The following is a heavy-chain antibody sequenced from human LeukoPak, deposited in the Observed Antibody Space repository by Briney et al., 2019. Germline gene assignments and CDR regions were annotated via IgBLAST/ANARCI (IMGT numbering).Heavy chain of an antibody. J-gene: IGHJ3*02. CDR2: INPNSGGT. D-gene: IGHD3-9*01. CDR3: AREGILTGYYTIADAFDI. Sequence: ASVKVSCKASGYTFTGYYMHWVRQAPGQGLEWMGWINPNSGGTNYAQKFQGRVTMTRDTSISTAYMELSRLRSDDTAVYYCAREGILTGYYTIADAFDIWGQGTMVTVSS. CDR1: GYTFTGYY. V-gene: IGHV1-2*02.